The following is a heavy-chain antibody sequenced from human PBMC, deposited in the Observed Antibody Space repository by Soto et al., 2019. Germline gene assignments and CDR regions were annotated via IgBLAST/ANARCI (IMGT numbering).Heavy chain of an antibody. V-gene: IGHV1-18*01. CDR3: ARAPMYSSGWYRPVYYYYGMDF. J-gene: IGHJ6*02. Sequence: QVQLVQSGAEVKKHGASVKVSCKASGYTFTSYGISWVRQAPGQGLEWMGWISAYNGNTNYAQKLQGRVTMTTDTSTSTVYIERRSLGSDDTAVYYCARAPMYSSGWYRPVYYYYGMDFWFQWTTVTVSS. CDR1: GYTFTSYG. D-gene: IGHD6-19*01. CDR2: ISAYNGNT.